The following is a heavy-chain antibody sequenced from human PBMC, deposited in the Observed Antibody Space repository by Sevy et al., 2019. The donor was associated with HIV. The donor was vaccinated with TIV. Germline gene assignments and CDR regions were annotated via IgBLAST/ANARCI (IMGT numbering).Heavy chain of an antibody. CDR2: ISGRGDTT. D-gene: IGHD4-17*01. V-gene: IGHV3-23*01. Sequence: GGYLRLSCGASGFTFSSYAMSWVRQAPGKGLEWVSVISGRGDTTYYADSVKDRFTLSRDNSKNTLYLQMNSLRVEDTAVYYCAKDRRYGDIGLFDYWGQGTLVTVSS. J-gene: IGHJ4*02. CDR1: GFTFSSYA. CDR3: AKDRRYGDIGLFDY.